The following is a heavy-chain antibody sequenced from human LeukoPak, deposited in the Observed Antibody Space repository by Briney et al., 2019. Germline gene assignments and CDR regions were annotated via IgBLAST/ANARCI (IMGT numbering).Heavy chain of an antibody. Sequence: SETLSLTCTVSGGSITSGDYYWSWIRQPPGKGLEWIGYIYYTGSTYYNPSLKSRVTISVDTSKNQFSLKLSSVTAADTAVYYCARGGLANYFDYWGQGTLVPVSS. CDR3: ARGGLANYFDY. J-gene: IGHJ4*02. D-gene: IGHD3/OR15-3a*01. V-gene: IGHV4-30-4*01. CDR1: GGSITSGDYY. CDR2: IYYTGST.